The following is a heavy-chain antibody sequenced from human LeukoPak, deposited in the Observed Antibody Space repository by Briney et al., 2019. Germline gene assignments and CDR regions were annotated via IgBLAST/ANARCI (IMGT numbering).Heavy chain of an antibody. V-gene: IGHV3-30-3*01. CDR1: GCTFSSYA. Sequence: GGSLRLSCAASGCTFSSYAMHWVRQAPGKGLEWVAVISYDGSNKYYADSVKGRFTLSRDNSKNTLYLQMNSLRAEDTAVYYCARDPYAIVVVVAATQVGGFGMDVWGQGTTVTVSS. D-gene: IGHD2-15*01. CDR3: ARDPYAIVVVVAATQVGGFGMDV. J-gene: IGHJ6*02. CDR2: ISYDGSNK.